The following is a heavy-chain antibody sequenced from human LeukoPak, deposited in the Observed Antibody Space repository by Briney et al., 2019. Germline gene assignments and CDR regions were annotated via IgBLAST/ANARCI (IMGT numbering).Heavy chain of an antibody. Sequence: GGSLRLSCAASGFTFSSYAMHWVRQAPGKGLEWVAVISYDGSNKYYADSVKGRFTISRDNSKNTLYLQMNSLRAEDTAVYYCARDLTYYGDYVGEDYWGQGTLVTVSS. CDR2: ISYDGSNK. CDR3: ARDLTYYGDYVGEDY. CDR1: GFTFSSYA. D-gene: IGHD4-17*01. V-gene: IGHV3-30-3*01. J-gene: IGHJ4*02.